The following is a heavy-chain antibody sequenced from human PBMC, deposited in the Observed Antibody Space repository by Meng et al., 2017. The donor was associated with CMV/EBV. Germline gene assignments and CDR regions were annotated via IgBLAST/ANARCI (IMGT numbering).Heavy chain of an antibody. J-gene: IGHJ5*02. CDR1: GGTFSSYA. CDR3: ARVGISSSWYEPGTGWFDP. Sequence: SVKVSCKASGGTFSSYAISWVRQAPGQGLEWMGGIIPIFGTANYAQKFQGRVTITTDESTSTAYMELSSLRSEDTAVYYCARVGISSSWYEPGTGWFDPWGPGTLVTVSS. V-gene: IGHV1-69*05. CDR2: IIPIFGTA. D-gene: IGHD6-13*01.